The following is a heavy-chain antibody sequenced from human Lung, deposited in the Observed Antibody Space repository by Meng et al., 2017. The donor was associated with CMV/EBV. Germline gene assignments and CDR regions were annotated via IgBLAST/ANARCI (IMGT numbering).Heavy chain of an antibody. V-gene: IGHV4-30-4*08. CDR1: GGSTSGGDYY. CDR2: IYYTGNT. Sequence: VVLEEAGPGLVKPAQTLPVTCPVSGGSTSGGDYYWTWIRQPPGKGLEWIGYIYYTGNTYYNPSLKSRVTISVDTSKNQFSLRLSSVTAADTAVYYCARGGAGIGDAGDHFDYWGQGTLVTVSS. J-gene: IGHJ4*02. CDR3: ARGGAGIGDAGDHFDY. D-gene: IGHD4-17*01.